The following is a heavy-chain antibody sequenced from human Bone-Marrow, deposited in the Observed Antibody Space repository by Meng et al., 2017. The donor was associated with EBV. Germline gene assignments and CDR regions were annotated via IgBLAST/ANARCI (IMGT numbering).Heavy chain of an antibody. CDR2: IIPIFGTA. D-gene: IGHD3-22*01. V-gene: IGHV1-69*01. Sequence: QVQVVPAGAGVKKPGSAVKVSCKASGGTFSSYAISWVRQAPGQGLEWMGGIIPIFGTANYAQKFQGRVTITADESTSTAYMELSSLRSEDTAVYYCARQTVPYDSSGYFDYWGQGTLVTVSS. J-gene: IGHJ4*02. CDR3: ARQTVPYDSSGYFDY. CDR1: GGTFSSYA.